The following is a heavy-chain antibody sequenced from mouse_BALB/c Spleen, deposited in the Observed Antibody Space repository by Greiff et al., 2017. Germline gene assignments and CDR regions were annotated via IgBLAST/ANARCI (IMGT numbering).Heavy chain of an antibody. J-gene: IGHJ4*01. Sequence: EVQGVESGGGLVKLGGSLKLSCAASGFTFSSYYMSWVRQTPEKRLELVAAINSNGGSTYYPDTVKGRFTISRDNAKNTLYLQMSSLKSEDTALYYCARHDYGYAYYYAMDYWGQGTSVTVSS. CDR1: GFTFSSYY. D-gene: IGHD1-2*01. CDR2: INSNGGST. CDR3: ARHDYGYAYYYAMDY. V-gene: IGHV5-6-2*01.